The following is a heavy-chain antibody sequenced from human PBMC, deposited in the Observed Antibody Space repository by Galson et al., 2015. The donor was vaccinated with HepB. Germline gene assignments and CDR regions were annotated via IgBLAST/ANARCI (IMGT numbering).Heavy chain of an antibody. CDR3: ARDKRYSMAYDFWSGPLDY. CDR2: IWYDGSNK. Sequence: SLRLSCAASGFTFSSYGMHWVRQAPGKGLEWVAVIWYDGSNKYYADSVKGRFTISRDNSKSTLYLQMNSLRAEDTAVYYCARDKRYSMAYDFWSGPLDYWGQGTLVTVSS. D-gene: IGHD3-3*01. V-gene: IGHV3-33*01. CDR1: GFTFSSYG. J-gene: IGHJ4*02.